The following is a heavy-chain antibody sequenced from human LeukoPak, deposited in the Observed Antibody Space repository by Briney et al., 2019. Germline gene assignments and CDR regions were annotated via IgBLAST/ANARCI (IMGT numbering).Heavy chain of an antibody. Sequence: PSGTLSLTCTVPGGSISSSSYYWGWIRQPPGKGLESNGSNYYSGSTYYNASPKKRVTISLKTSQNQIPHKLSSSTAADNAVYYCSTKAGSSGWSFLEVPLPIDYWGQGTLVTVSS. CDR2: NYYSGST. J-gene: IGHJ4*02. CDR1: GGSISSSSYY. V-gene: IGHV4-39*01. CDR3: STKAGSSGWSFLEVPLPIDY. D-gene: IGHD6-19*01.